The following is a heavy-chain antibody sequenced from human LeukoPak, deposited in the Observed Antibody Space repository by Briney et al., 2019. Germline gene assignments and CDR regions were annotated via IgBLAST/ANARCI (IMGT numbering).Heavy chain of an antibody. CDR3: ARDGGYSYGTDY. CDR1: GGSISSYY. J-gene: IGHJ4*02. V-gene: IGHV4-59*01. D-gene: IGHD5-18*01. Sequence: SETLSLTCTGSGGSISSYYWSWVRQPPGKGLEWVGYIYYSGSTNYNPSLKSRVTISVYTSKNQFSLKLSSVTAADTAVSYCARDGGYSYGTDYWGQGTLVTVSS. CDR2: IYYSGST.